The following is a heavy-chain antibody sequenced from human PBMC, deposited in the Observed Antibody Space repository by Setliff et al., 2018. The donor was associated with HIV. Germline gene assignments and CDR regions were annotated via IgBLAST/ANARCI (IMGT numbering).Heavy chain of an antibody. CDR1: GYSVATHG. J-gene: IGHJ4*02. V-gene: IGHV1-18*01. Sequence: ASVKVSCKTSGYSVATHGLSWVRQAPGEGLEWMGWISPHNGDTTIPQRFQGRVTMTTDTSINTAYMELRGLRSDDTAVYYCARQLSNSLESWGQGTLVTVSS. CDR3: ARQLSNSLES. CDR2: ISPHNGDT. D-gene: IGHD7-27*01.